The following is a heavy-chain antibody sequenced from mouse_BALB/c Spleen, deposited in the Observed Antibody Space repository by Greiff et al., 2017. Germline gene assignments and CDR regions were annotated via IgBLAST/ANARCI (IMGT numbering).Heavy chain of an antibody. J-gene: IGHJ3*01. CDR1: GYTFTSYW. CDR2: IYPSDSYT. CDR3: TRERGNSGYDVGTWFAY. V-gene: IGHV1-69*02. Sequence: QVQLQQPGAELVRPGASVKLSCKASGYTFTSYWINWVKQRPGQGLEWIGNIYPSDSYTNYNQKFKDKATLTVDKSSSTAYMQLSSPTSEDSAVYYCTRERGNSGYDVGTWFAYWGQGTLVTVSA. D-gene: IGHD2-2*01.